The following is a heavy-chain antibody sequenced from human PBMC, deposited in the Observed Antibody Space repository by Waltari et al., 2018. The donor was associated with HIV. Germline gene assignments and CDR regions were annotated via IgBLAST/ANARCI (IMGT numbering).Heavy chain of an antibody. CDR2: IWYDGDNK. CDR1: GFTFSIFA. V-gene: IGHV3-33*01. D-gene: IGHD3-22*01. J-gene: IGHJ4*02. CDR3: ARGGYYYDISGYYHY. Sequence: QVQLVESGGGVGQPGGSLRLSCAASGFTFSIFALHWVRQAPGKGLEWVAVIWYDGDNKYYADSVKGRFTISRDNSKNTLYLQMNSLRVEDTAVYYCARGGYYYDISGYYHYWGQGTLVTVSS.